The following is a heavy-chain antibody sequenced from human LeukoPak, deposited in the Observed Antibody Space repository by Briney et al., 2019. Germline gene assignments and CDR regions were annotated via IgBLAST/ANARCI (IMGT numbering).Heavy chain of an antibody. V-gene: IGHV4-59*01. CDR3: ARVPTTVTNKWPHYMDV. Sequence: PSETLSLTCTVSGGSISSYYWSWIRQPPGKGLEWIGYIYYSGSTNYNPSLKSRVTISVDTSKNQFSLKLSSVTAADTAVYYCARVPTTVTNKWPHYMDVWGKGTTVTISS. D-gene: IGHD4-17*01. CDR2: IYYSGST. CDR1: GGSISSYY. J-gene: IGHJ6*03.